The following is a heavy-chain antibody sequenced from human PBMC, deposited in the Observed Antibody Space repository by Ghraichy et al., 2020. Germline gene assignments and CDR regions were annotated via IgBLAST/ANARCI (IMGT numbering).Heavy chain of an antibody. CDR1: GGSISSGGYY. Sequence: SLNISCTVSGGSISSGGYYWSWIRQHPGKGLEWIGYIYYSGSTYYNPSLKSRVTISVDTSKNQFSLKLSSVTAADTAVYYCARTNLRFLEWSLTKYYYGMDVWGQGTTVTVSS. D-gene: IGHD3-3*01. CDR2: IYYSGST. J-gene: IGHJ6*02. CDR3: ARTNLRFLEWSLTKYYYGMDV. V-gene: IGHV4-31*03.